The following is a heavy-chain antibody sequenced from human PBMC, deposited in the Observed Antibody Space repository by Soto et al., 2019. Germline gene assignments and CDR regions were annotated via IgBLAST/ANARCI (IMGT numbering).Heavy chain of an antibody. D-gene: IGHD1-1*01. CDR3: AHRRGGYNWDDGDFDY. J-gene: IGHJ4*02. CDR1: GFSLGTSGVG. V-gene: IGHV2-5*02. Sequence: QITLKESGPTLVKPTQTITLTCTFSGFSLGTSGVGVGWIRQPPGKALESLALIYWDNDRRYNPSLKSRLAITKDTSKNQVVLTMTNVDPVDTATYYCAHRRGGYNWDDGDFDYWGPGTLVTVSS. CDR2: IYWDNDR.